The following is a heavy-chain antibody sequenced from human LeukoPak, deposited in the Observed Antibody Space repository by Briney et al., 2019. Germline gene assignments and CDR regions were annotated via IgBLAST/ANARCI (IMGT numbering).Heavy chain of an antibody. CDR2: ISSSSSYI. V-gene: IGHV3-21*01. CDR3: ARGGDYTIFGVVN. J-gene: IGHJ4*02. CDR1: GFTFSSYR. D-gene: IGHD3-3*01. Sequence: GGSLRPSCAASGFTFSSYRMNWVRQAPGKGLEWVSSISSSSSYIYYADSVKGRLTISRDNAKNSLYLQMNSLRAEDTAVYYCARGGDYTIFGVVNWGQGTLVTVSS.